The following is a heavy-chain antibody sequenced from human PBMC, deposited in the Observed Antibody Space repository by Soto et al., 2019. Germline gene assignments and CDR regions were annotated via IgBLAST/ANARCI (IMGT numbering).Heavy chain of an antibody. V-gene: IGHV4-61*01. Sequence: SEALSLTCTVSGGSVSSGSYYWSWIRQPPGKGLEWIGYIYYRGSTNYNPSLKSRVTISVDTSKNQFSLKLSSVTAADTAVYYCARGLMGSSSWYEYFQHWGQGTLVTVSS. CDR3: ARGLMGSSSWYEYFQH. J-gene: IGHJ1*01. CDR2: IYYRGST. CDR1: GGSVSSGSYY. D-gene: IGHD6-13*01.